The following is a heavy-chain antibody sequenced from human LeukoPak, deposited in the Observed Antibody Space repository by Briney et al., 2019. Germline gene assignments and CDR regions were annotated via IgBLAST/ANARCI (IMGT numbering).Heavy chain of an antibody. CDR1: GFTFSTHA. D-gene: IGHD5-24*01. V-gene: IGHV3-23*01. CDR2: FSGSGDTT. J-gene: IGHJ4*02. CDR3: ARASPEKATVAAYLDF. Sequence: GGSLRLSCAASGFTFSTHAMSWVRQAPGKGLEWVSGFSGSGDTTYYADSVKGRFTISRDNSKNTLYVQMNSLRSEDTAVYYCARASPEKATVAAYLDFWGQGTLVTVSS.